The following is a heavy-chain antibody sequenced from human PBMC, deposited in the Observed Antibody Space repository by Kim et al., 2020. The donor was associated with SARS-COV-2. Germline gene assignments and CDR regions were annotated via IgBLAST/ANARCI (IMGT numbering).Heavy chain of an antibody. CDR1: GFTFSSYW. V-gene: IGHV3-7*03. CDR2: IKQEESDK. CDR3: ARQVNAGFNYFDY. J-gene: IGHJ4*02. Sequence: GGSLRLSCAASGFTFSSYWMSWVRQAPGKGLEWVADIKQEESDKNYVDSVKGRFTISRDNAKNSLYLQMNSLRAEETAVYYCARQVNAGFNYFDYWGQGT. D-gene: IGHD2-2*01.